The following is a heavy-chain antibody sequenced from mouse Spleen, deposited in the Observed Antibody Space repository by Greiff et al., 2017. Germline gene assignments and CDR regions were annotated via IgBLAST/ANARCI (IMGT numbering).Heavy chain of an antibody. CDR1: GYTFTSYW. V-gene: IGHV1-69*01. J-gene: IGHJ4*01. CDR2: IDPSDSYT. D-gene: IGHD1-1*01. CDR3: APLHYWAMDY. Sequence: VQLQQPGAELVMPGASVKLSCKASGYTFTSYWMHWVKQRPGQGLEWIGEIDPSDSYTNYNQKFKGKATLTVDKSSSTAYMQLSSLTSEDSAVYYCAPLHYWAMDYWGQGTSVTVSS.